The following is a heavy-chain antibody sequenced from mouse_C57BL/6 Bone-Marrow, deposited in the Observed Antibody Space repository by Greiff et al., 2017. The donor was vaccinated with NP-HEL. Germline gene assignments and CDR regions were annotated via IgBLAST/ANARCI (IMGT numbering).Heavy chain of an antibody. Sequence: QVHVRQSGPELVKPGASVKISCKASGYAFSSSWMNWVKQRPGKGLEWIGRIYPGDGDTNYNGKFKGKATLTADKSSSTAYMQLSSLTSEDSAVYFCASQRGVWGQGTLVTVSA. J-gene: IGHJ3*01. CDR1: GYAFSSSW. V-gene: IGHV1-82*01. CDR3: ASQRGV. CDR2: IYPGDGDT.